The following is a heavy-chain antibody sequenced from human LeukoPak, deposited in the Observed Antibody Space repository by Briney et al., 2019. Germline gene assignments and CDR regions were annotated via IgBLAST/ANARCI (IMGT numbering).Heavy chain of an antibody. CDR3: ARGYYDSSGYPVSPDY. CDR2: IRYDGINK. CDR1: GFTFSSYG. D-gene: IGHD3-22*01. Sequence: GGSLRLSCAVSGFTFSSYGMHWVRQAPGKGLEWVAFIRYDGINKDYADSVKGRFTISRDNSKNTLYLQMNSLRAEDTAVYYCARGYYDSSGYPVSPDYWGQGTLVTVSS. J-gene: IGHJ4*02. V-gene: IGHV3-30*02.